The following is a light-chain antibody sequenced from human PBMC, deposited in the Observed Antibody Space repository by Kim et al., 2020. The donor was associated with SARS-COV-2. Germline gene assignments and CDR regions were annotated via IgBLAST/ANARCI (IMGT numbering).Light chain of an antibody. V-gene: IGLV6-57*03. CDR2: EDS. J-gene: IGLJ7*01. Sequence: ETVSIACTRSSGRIATNDVQWYLQRPGSAPTTVIFEDSERPSGVPGRFSGSIDSSSNSASLTISGLKPEDEADYYCQSYDADNVVFGGGTQLTVL. CDR1: SGRIATND. CDR3: QSYDADNVV.